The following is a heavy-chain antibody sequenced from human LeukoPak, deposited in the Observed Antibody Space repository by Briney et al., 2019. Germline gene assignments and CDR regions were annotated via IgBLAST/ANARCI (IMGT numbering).Heavy chain of an antibody. CDR3: ARDPDGGDCGGDCSNWFDP. D-gene: IGHD2-21*02. CDR1: GFTFSSYS. CDR2: ISSSSSYI. Sequence: GGSLRLSCAASGFTFSSYSMNWVRQAPGKGLEWVSSISSSSSYIYYADSVKGRFTISRDNAKNSLYLQMNSLRAEDTAVYYCARDPDGGDCGGDCSNWFDPWGQGTLVTVSS. J-gene: IGHJ5*02. V-gene: IGHV3-21*01.